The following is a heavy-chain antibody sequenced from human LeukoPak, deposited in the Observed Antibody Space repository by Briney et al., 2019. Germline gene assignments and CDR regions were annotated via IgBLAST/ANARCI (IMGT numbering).Heavy chain of an antibody. D-gene: IGHD3-22*01. CDR1: GGTFSSYA. CDR3: ARATRHYYYDSSGYPYYFDY. CDR2: IIPIFGTA. J-gene: IGHJ4*02. V-gene: IGHV1-69*13. Sequence: GASVKVSCKASGGTFSSYAISWVRQAPGQGLEWMGGIIPIFGTANYAQKFQGRVTITADESTSTAYMELSSLRSEDTAVYYCARATRHYYYDSSGYPYYFDYWGQGTLVTVSS.